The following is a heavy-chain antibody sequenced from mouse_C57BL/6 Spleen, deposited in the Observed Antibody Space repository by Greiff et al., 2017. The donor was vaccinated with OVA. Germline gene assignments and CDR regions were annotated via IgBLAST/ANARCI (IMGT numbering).Heavy chain of an antibody. CDR3: ARGPGWDASYIDY. D-gene: IGHD4-1*01. CDR2: IDPSDSET. J-gene: IGHJ2*02. V-gene: IGHV1-52*01. CDR1: GYTFTSYW. Sequence: QVQLQQPGAELVRPGSSVKLSCKASGYTFTSYWMHWVKQRPIQGLEWIGNIDPSDSETHYNQKFKDKATLTVDKSSSTAYMQLSSLTSEDSAVYYGARGPGWDASYIDYWGQGTSLTVSS.